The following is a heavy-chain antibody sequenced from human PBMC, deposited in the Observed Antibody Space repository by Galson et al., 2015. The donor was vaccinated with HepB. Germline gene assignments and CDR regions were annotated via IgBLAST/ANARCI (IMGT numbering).Heavy chain of an antibody. CDR3: ARVRTHIAVAGTPFDY. Sequence: SLRLSCAASGFTFSSYAMHWVRQAPGKGLEWVAVISYDGSNKYYADSVKGRFTISRDNSKNTLYLQMNSLRAEDTAVYYCARVRTHIAVAGTPFDYWGQGTLVTVSS. CDR1: GFTFSSYA. V-gene: IGHV3-30*04. CDR2: ISYDGSNK. D-gene: IGHD6-19*01. J-gene: IGHJ4*02.